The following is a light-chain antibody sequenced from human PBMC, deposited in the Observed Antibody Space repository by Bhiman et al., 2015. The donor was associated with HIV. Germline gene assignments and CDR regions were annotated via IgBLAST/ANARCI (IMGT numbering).Light chain of an antibody. CDR1: SSDVGGYNY. CDR3: CSYAGSSTSLV. CDR2: DVS. J-gene: IGLJ2*01. Sequence: QSALTQPASVSGSPGQSITISCTGTSSDVGGYNYVSWYQHHPGKAPKLMIYDVSKRPSGVSNRFSGSKSGNTASLTISGLQADDEADYYCCSYAGSSTSLVFGGGTKLTVL. V-gene: IGLV2-14*03.